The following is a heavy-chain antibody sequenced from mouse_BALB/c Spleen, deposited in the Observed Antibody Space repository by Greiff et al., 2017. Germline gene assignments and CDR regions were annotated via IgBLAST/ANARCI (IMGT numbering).Heavy chain of an antibody. CDR2: IDPANGNT. D-gene: IGHD2-1*01. J-gene: IGHJ3*01. V-gene: IGHV14-3*02. CDR3: ARDYYGNYGFAY. Sequence: VQLQQSGAELVKPRASVKLSCTASGFNIKDTYMHWVKQRPEQGLEWIGRIDPANGNTKYDPKFQGKATITADTSSNTAYLQLSSLTSEDTAVYYCARDYYGNYGFAYWGQGTLVTVSA. CDR1: GFNIKDTY.